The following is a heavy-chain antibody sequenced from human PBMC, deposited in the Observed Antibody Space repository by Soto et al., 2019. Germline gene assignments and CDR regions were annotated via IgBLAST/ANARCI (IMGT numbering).Heavy chain of an antibody. J-gene: IGHJ3*02. CDR3: ARRRFMVRGVNDAFDI. V-gene: IGHV4-39*01. Sequence: SETLSLTCTVSGGSISSSSYYWGWIRQPPGKGLEWIGSIYYSGSTYYNPSLKSRVTISVDTSKNQFSLKLSSVTAADTAVYYCARRRFMVRGVNDAFDIWGQGXMVTVSS. CDR1: GGSISSSSYY. D-gene: IGHD3-10*01. CDR2: IYYSGST.